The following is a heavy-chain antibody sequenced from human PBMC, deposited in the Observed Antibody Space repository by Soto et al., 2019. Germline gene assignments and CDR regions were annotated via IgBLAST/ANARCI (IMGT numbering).Heavy chain of an antibody. Sequence: PGGSLRLSCAASGFTFSSYSMNWVRQAPGKGLEWVSSISSSSSYIYYADSVKGRFTISRDNAKNSLYLQMNSLRAEDTAVYYCARGESYCSGGSCPNDYWGQGTLVTVSS. CDR2: ISSSSSYI. CDR1: GFTFSSYS. D-gene: IGHD2-15*01. J-gene: IGHJ4*02. CDR3: ARGESYCSGGSCPNDY. V-gene: IGHV3-21*01.